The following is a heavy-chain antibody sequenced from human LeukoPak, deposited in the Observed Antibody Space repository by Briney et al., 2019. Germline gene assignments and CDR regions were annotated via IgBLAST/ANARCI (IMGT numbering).Heavy chain of an antibody. CDR3: ARVRFGYSSIPFDY. CDR2: INSDGSST. J-gene: IGHJ4*02. V-gene: IGHV3-74*01. Sequence: PGGSLRLSCAASGFTFSSYWMHWVHQAPGKGLVWVSRINSDGSSTSYADSVKGRFTISRDNAKNTLYLQMNSLRAEDTAVYYCARVRFGYSSIPFDYWGQGTLVTVSS. D-gene: IGHD6-19*01. CDR1: GFTFSSYW.